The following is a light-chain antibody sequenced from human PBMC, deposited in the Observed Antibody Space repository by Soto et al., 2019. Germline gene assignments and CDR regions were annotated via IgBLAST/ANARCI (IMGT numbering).Light chain of an antibody. Sequence: DIQMTQSPSSLAASVGDRVTSTCRASQTISNYLNWYQQQPGKAPKLLIYAASSLQSGVPSRFSGSGSGTDFTLTISSLQPEDFATYYCQQCYSSPLTFGGGTTVDIK. CDR1: QTISNY. CDR2: AAS. J-gene: IGKJ4*01. CDR3: QQCYSSPLT. V-gene: IGKV1-39*01.